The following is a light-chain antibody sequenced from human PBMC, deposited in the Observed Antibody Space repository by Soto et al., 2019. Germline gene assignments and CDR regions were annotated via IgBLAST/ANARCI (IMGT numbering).Light chain of an antibody. J-gene: IGLJ3*02. CDR3: AAWDDGLSVWM. CDR2: GNH. Sequence: QLVLTQPPSASGTPGQRVTISCSGSSSNIGSNYVYWHQQLPGTAPKLLIYGNHQRPSGVPDRFSGSKSGTSASLAISGLRSEDEADYYCAAWDDGLSVWMFGGGTKLTVL. V-gene: IGLV1-47*01. CDR1: SSNIGSNY.